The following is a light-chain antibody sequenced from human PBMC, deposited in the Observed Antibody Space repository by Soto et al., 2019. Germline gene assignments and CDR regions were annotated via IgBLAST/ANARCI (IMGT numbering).Light chain of an antibody. CDR1: QSISKW. Sequence: DIQITQFPSTLSSSVLYIFTITFLASQSISKWLAWYQQKPGKAPKLLIYDSSSLQSGVPSRFSGSGSGTEFTLTITSLQPDDFATYSCQQYDSYSWTFGQGTKVDI. V-gene: IGKV1-5*01. CDR3: QQYDSYSWT. CDR2: DSS. J-gene: IGKJ1*01.